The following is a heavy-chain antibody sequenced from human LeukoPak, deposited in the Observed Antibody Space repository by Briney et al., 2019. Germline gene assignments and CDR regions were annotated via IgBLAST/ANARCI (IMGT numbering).Heavy chain of an antibody. CDR1: GLTFSTYS. CDR2: ISSSGSIR. CDR3: ASGVIWFGESPKNWLGPDP. V-gene: IGHV3-48*02. Sequence: GGSLRLSCEVSGLTFSTYSMNWVRQAPGKGLEWISYISSSGSIRYYADSVKGRFTISRDNAKNSLYLQMNSLRDEDTAVYYCASGVIWFGESPKNWLGPDPWGQGTLVTVSS. D-gene: IGHD3-10*01. J-gene: IGHJ5*02.